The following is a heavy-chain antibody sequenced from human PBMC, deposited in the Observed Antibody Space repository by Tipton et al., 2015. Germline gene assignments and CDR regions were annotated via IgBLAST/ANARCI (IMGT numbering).Heavy chain of an antibody. CDR3: VRGSDFLWGSYRSPFHYFGFDV. CDR2: FSGRSGTT. V-gene: IGHV3-23*01. J-gene: IGHJ6*02. D-gene: IGHD3-16*02. CDR1: GFTFNNYG. Sequence: SLRLSCVASGFTFNNYGLNWVRLAPGRGLEWVAGFSGRSGTTYYADSVKGRFSISRDNSKNTVYLQMNTLRDEDTAVYYCVRGSDFLWGSYRSPFHYFGFDVWGQGTTVTVSS.